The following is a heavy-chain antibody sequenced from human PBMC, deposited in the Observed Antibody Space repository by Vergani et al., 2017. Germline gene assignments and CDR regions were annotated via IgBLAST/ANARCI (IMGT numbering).Heavy chain of an antibody. J-gene: IGHJ4*02. Sequence: EVQLLESGGGLAQPGGSLRLSCAASGFTFSDYSMSWVRQAPGKGLEWVSGIFSLGDSTYYADSVRGRFTISRDNSESTVSLQMSRLSADDTAVYYCGRYLGGIGGYYIDHWGQGTPVTVPS. CDR2: IFSLGDST. V-gene: IGHV3-23*05. CDR3: GRYLGGIGGYYIDH. D-gene: IGHD3-10*01. CDR1: GFTFSDYS.